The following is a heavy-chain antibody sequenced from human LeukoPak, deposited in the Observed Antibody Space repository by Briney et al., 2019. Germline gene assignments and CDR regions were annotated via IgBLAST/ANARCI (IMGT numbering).Heavy chain of an antibody. V-gene: IGHV3-11*01. D-gene: IGHD3/OR15-3a*01. CDR2: IGRSGTTI. Sequence: GGSLRLSCAASGFTFSDWYLSWIRQAPGKGLEWVSYIGRSGTTIYYADSVKGRFTISRDNAKSSLYLQMNSLRAEDTAVYYCARGHFGLDQWGQGTLVTVSS. CDR1: GFTFSDWY. CDR3: ARGHFGLDQ. J-gene: IGHJ4*02.